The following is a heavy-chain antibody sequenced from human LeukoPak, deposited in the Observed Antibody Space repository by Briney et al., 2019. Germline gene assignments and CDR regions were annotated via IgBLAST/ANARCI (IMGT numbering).Heavy chain of an antibody. J-gene: IGHJ6*02. D-gene: IGHD3-22*01. CDR3: ASHYYDSTNYYYGMDV. CDR1: GGSISSSNW. Sequence: SSETLSLTCAVSGGSISSSNWWSWVRQPPGKGLEWIGEIYHSGSTNYNPSLKSRVTISVDKPKNQFSLKLSSVTAADTAVYYCASHYYDSTNYYYGMDVWGQGTTVTVSS. V-gene: IGHV4-4*02. CDR2: IYHSGST.